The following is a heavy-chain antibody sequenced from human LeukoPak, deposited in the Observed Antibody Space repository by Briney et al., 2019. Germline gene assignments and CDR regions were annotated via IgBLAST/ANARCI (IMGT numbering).Heavy chain of an antibody. Sequence: PSETLSLTCTVSGGSISSYYWSWIRQPPGKGLEWIGYIYYSGSTNYNPSLKSRVTISVDTSKNQFSLKLSSVTAAETAVYYCARVDYYGSGKPAFDIWGQGTMVTVSS. V-gene: IGHV4-59*01. CDR1: GGSISSYY. J-gene: IGHJ3*02. CDR2: IYYSGST. D-gene: IGHD3-10*01. CDR3: ARVDYYGSGKPAFDI.